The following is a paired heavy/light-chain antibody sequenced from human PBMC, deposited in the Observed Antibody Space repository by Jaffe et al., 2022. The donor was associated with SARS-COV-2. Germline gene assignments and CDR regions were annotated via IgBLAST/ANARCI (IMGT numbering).Light chain of an antibody. CDR3: MHALQTPIT. Sequence: DIVMTQSPLSLPVTPGEPASISCRSSQSLLFRNGRHYLDWYVQKPGQSPHLLIYLTSNRASGVPDRFSGSGSGTDFTLKISRVEAEDVGVYYCMHALQTPITFGQGTRLEIK. CDR2: LTS. CDR1: QSLLFRNGRHY. V-gene: IGKV2-28*01. J-gene: IGKJ5*01.
Heavy chain of an antibody. J-gene: IGHJ6*02. V-gene: IGHV1-3*01. CDR1: GYTFSRYT. CDR3: TRAGSGGMTTSTYYYYYGMDV. D-gene: IGHD3-10*01. Sequence: QVHLVQSGAEVKEPGASVKVSCTASGYTFSRYTMHWVRQAPGQRLEWMGWIHADNGNTKYSQKFQGRITIARDTSASTMYMELSSLRSEDTAVYYCTRAGSGGMTTSTYYYYYGMDVWGQGTTVTVSS. CDR2: IHADNGNT.